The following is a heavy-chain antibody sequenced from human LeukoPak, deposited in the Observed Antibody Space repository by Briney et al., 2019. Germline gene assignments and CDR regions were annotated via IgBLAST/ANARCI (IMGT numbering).Heavy chain of an antibody. Sequence: SETLSLTCTVSGDSISSSSYFWGWIRQPPGKGLEWIASVYYSGNTYYNPSLKSRFTISVDTSKNQFSLRLTSVTAADTALYYCARGGDAFYPWGQGTLVTVSS. CDR3: ARGGDAFYP. J-gene: IGHJ5*02. V-gene: IGHV4-39*07. CDR2: VYYSGNT. D-gene: IGHD3-10*01. CDR1: GDSISSSSYF.